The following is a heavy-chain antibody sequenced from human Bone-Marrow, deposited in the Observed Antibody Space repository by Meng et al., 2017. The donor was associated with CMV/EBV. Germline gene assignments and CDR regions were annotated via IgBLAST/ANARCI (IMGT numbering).Heavy chain of an antibody. CDR3: ARDRVPSPWGRDGYNYALDDAFDI. D-gene: IGHD5-24*01. J-gene: IGHJ3*02. CDR2: INPNSGGT. CDR1: GYTFTGYY. V-gene: IGHV1-2*02. Sequence: ASVKVSCKASGYTFTGYYMHWVRQAPGQGLEWMGWINPNSGGTNYAQKFQGRVTMTRDTSISTAYMELSRLRSDDTAVYYCARDRVPSPWGRDGYNYALDDAFDIWGQGTRVTVSS.